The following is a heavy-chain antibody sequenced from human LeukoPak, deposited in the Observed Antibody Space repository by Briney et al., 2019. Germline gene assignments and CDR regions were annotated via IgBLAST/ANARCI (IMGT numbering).Heavy chain of an antibody. J-gene: IGHJ4*02. D-gene: IGHD5-18*01. CDR1: GLSFSFYA. V-gene: IGHV3-30*04. CDR3: ARDRDTDMVILDY. CDR2: TSFDGSKK. Sequence: PGGSLRLSCTASGLSFSFYAMHWVRQAPGKGLEWVALTSFDGSKKYYADFVKGRFTISRDNSKNTLYLQMNSLRAEDTAIYYCARDRDTDMVILDYWGQGTLVTVSS.